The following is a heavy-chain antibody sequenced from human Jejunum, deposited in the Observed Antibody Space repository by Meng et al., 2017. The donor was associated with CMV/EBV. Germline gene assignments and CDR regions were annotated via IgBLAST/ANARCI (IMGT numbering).Heavy chain of an antibody. J-gene: IGHJ4*01. D-gene: IGHD2/OR15-2a*01. CDR2: IHPSGRT. V-gene: IGHV4-4*01. Sequence: GSISRSPWGSWVRQPPGKGLEWIGEIHPSGRTNYNPSLKSRLTISVDRSRNHFSLSLTSVTAADTAVYFCSRPEYCYEGNCTTLEDWGQGTLVTVSS. CDR3: SRPEYCYEGNCTTLED. CDR1: GSISRSPW.